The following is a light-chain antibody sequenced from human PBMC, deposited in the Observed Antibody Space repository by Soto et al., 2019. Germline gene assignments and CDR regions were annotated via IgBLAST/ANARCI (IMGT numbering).Light chain of an antibody. CDR3: SSYTSTTLLV. Sequence: QSALTQPASVSGSPGQSITISCTGTSSNVGGYHYVSWYQQHPGKAPKAIIYEVSYRPSGVSNRFSGSKSGNTASLTISGLQVEDEADYFCSSYTSTTLLVFGSGTKVTVL. CDR1: SSNVGGYHY. J-gene: IGLJ6*01. CDR2: EVS. V-gene: IGLV2-14*01.